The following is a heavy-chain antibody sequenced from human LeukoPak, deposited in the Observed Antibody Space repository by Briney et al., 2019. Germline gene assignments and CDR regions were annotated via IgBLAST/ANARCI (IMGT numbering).Heavy chain of an antibody. CDR1: GFTFSSYW. D-gene: IGHD3-22*01. V-gene: IGHV3-7*05. J-gene: IGHJ6*02. Sequence: GGSLRLSCAASGFTFSSYWMSWVRQAPGKGLEWVANIKQDGSEKYYVDSVKGRFTISRDNAKNSLYLQMNSLRAEDTAVYYCARLEVIITTLSGLDVWGQGATVSVSS. CDR3: ARLEVIITTLSGLDV. CDR2: IKQDGSEK.